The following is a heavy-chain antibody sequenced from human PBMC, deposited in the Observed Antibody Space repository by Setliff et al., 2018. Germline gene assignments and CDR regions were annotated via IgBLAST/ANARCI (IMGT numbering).Heavy chain of an antibody. CDR3: ARGIITMVRGVITFSYYFDY. J-gene: IGHJ4*02. CDR2: INPSSGRT. D-gene: IGHD3-10*01. Sequence: ASVKVSCKASGYTFTSHYMHWVRQAPGLGLEWMGTINPSSGRTSYAQKFQGRVTMTRDTSTSTVYMELSSLRSEDTAVYYCARGIITMVRGVITFSYYFDYWGQGTLVTVSS. V-gene: IGHV1-46*01. CDR1: GYTFTSHY.